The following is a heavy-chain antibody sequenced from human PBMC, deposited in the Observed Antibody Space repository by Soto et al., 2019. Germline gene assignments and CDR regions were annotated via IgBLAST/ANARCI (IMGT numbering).Heavy chain of an antibody. V-gene: IGHV4-4*02. CDR2: IYHSGST. Sequence: SETLSLTCAVSGGSISSSNWWSWVRQPPGKGLEWIGEIYHSGSTNYNPSLKSRVTISVDKSKNQFSLKLSSVTAADTAVYYCARDLRHDDYGDYVLPFYYYYYGMDVWGQGTTVTVSS. CDR1: GGSISSSNW. CDR3: ARDLRHDDYGDYVLPFYYYYYGMDV. D-gene: IGHD4-17*01. J-gene: IGHJ6*02.